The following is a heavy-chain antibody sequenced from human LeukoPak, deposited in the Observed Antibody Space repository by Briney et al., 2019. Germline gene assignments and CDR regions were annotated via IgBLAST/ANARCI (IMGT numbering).Heavy chain of an antibody. CDR1: GFTFSSYA. D-gene: IGHD3-10*01. CDR3: ARHSVLLWLGELWETPHYFDS. J-gene: IGHJ4*02. Sequence: GGSLRLSCAASGFTFSSYAMSWVRQAPGKGLEWVSAISASGGSTYYADSVKGRFTISRDNSKNTLYLQINSLRAKETAVYYCARHSVLLWLGELWETPHYFDSWGQGALVTASS. CDR2: ISASGGST. V-gene: IGHV3-23*01.